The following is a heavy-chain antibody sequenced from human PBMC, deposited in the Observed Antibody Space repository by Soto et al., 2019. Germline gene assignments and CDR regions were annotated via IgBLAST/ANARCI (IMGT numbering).Heavy chain of an antibody. J-gene: IGHJ6*02. CDR1: GFTFDNYA. D-gene: IGHD1-26*01. Sequence: GGSLRLSCAASGFTFDNYAMNWVRQAPGKGLEWVSGITGSGEGTYYADSVKGRFTISRDNSKNTLYVQLNSLRVEDTAIYYCAKVSLGATTITDFYYYGMDVWGQGTMVTVSS. CDR2: ITGSGEGT. CDR3: AKVSLGATTITDFYYYGMDV. V-gene: IGHV3-23*01.